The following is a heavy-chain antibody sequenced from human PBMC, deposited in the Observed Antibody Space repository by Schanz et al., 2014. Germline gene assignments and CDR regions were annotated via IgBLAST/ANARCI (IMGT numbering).Heavy chain of an antibody. J-gene: IGHJ6*02. CDR1: GYSFSAYY. CDR3: ARDRGHVEQLVLEWYYAMDV. V-gene: IGHV1-2*06. D-gene: IGHD6-6*01. CDR2: FTHI. Sequence: QVQLVQSGAELKNPGASVKVSCKASGYSFSAYYIHWMRQAPGQGLEWLGRFTHISQKFQGRVTMTTDTSTSTVYMELRSLTSYDSAVYYCARDRGHVEQLVLEWYYAMDVWGQGTTVAVSS.